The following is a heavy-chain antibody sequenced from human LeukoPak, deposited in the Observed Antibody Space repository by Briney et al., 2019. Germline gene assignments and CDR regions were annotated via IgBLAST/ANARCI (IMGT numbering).Heavy chain of an antibody. CDR1: GFTFSSYD. CDR2: ISGSGGST. Sequence: PGGSLRLSCAASGFTFSSYDMNWVRQAPGKGLEWVSAISGSGGSTYYADSVKGRFTISRDNAKNSLYLQMNSLRAEDTAVYYCARAGGSSWFKSYNWFDPWGQGTLVTVSS. J-gene: IGHJ5*02. V-gene: IGHV3-48*03. D-gene: IGHD6-13*01. CDR3: ARAGGSSWFKSYNWFDP.